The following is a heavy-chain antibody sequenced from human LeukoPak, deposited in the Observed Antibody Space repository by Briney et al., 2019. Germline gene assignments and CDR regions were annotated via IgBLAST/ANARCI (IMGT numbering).Heavy chain of an antibody. V-gene: IGHV3-23*01. D-gene: IGHD6-19*01. Sequence: GGSLRLSCAVYGFTFSSYAMSWVRQAPGKGLEWVSAISGSGGSTYYADSVKGRFTISRDNSKNTLYLQMNSLRAEDTAVYYCAKKVVGVAVAPFDYWGQGTLVTVSS. CDR3: AKKVVGVAVAPFDY. CDR2: ISGSGGST. J-gene: IGHJ4*02. CDR1: GFTFSSYA.